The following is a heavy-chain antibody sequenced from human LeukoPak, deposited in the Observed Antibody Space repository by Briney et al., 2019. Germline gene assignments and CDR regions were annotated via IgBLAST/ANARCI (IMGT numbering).Heavy chain of an antibody. CDR2: ISYDGSNK. Sequence: PGGSLRLSCAASGFTFGSYAMHWVRQAPGKGLEWVAVISYDGSNKYYADSVKGRFTISRDNSKNTLYLQMNSLRAEDTAVYYCARDLPPVPAAISNYYYYYGMDVWGQGTTVTVSS. CDR3: ARDLPPVPAAISNYYYYYGMDV. D-gene: IGHD2-2*01. V-gene: IGHV3-30-3*01. J-gene: IGHJ6*02. CDR1: GFTFGSYA.